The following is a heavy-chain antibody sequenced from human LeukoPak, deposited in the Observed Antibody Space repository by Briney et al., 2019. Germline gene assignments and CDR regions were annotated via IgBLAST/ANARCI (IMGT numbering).Heavy chain of an antibody. Sequence: GGSLRLSCAASGFTFSSYGMHWVRQAPGKGLEWVAVVSSAGSTKYYADSVKGRFTISRDNSKKTLYLQMNNLRAEDTAVYYCTKEGATGSPYSFDYWGQGTLGTVSS. D-gene: IGHD1-1*01. CDR1: GFTFSSYG. CDR2: VSSAGSTK. CDR3: TKEGATGSPYSFDY. J-gene: IGHJ4*02. V-gene: IGHV3-30*18.